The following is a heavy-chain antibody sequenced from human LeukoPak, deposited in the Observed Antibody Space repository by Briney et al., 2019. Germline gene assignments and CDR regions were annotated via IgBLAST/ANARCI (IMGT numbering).Heavy chain of an antibody. D-gene: IGHD6-13*01. Sequence: PGGALTLSCAASGFTFSSYSMNWLRQAPGKGLEWVSSISSSSSYIYYPASVKGRFTIYRDNAKTSLYLKMNSLRAEDAAVYYCAREVAAAEDDYWGQGTLVTVSS. CDR2: ISSSSSYI. CDR3: AREVAAAEDDY. V-gene: IGHV3-21*01. J-gene: IGHJ4*02. CDR1: GFTFSSYS.